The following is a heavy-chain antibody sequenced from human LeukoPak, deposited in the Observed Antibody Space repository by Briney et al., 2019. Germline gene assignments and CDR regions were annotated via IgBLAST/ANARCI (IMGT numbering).Heavy chain of an antibody. V-gene: IGHV3-48*03. J-gene: IGHJ6*03. D-gene: IGHD5-12*01. Sequence: RGSLRLSCAASGFTFSSYEINWVRQVPGKGLGLVSYISSSGSTIYYADSVTGRFTISRDNAKNSLYLQMNSLRAEDTAVYYCAREPIDEATWEYYYYYYLDVWGKGTTVTISS. CDR2: ISSSGSTI. CDR3: AREPIDEATWEYYYYYYLDV. CDR1: GFTFSSYE.